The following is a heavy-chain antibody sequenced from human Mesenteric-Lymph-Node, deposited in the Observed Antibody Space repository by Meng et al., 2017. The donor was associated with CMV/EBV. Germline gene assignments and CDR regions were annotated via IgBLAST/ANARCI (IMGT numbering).Heavy chain of an antibody. Sequence: GESLKISCAASGFTFSNYAMIWVRQVPGKGLEWVSAISGGGLSTYYADSVKGRFTMSRDNSKNTLSLQMNSLRAEDTAVYFCVKSQSYYGSGSYSDYWGQGTLVTVSS. CDR2: ISGGGLST. V-gene: IGHV3-23*01. J-gene: IGHJ4*02. D-gene: IGHD3-10*01. CDR1: GFTFSNYA. CDR3: VKSQSYYGSGSYSDY.